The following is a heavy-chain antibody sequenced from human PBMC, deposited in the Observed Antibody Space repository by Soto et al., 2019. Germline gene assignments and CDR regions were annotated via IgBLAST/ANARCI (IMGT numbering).Heavy chain of an antibody. J-gene: IGHJ3*02. CDR1: GYTFTGYY. CDR2: INPNSGGT. Sequence: ASVKVSCKASGYTFTGYYMHWVRQAPGQGLEWMGWINPNSGGTNYAQKFQGWVTMTRDTSISTVYMELSSLRSEDTAVYYCARDGIVVVPAAMTDAFDIWGQGTIVTVSS. V-gene: IGHV1-2*04. D-gene: IGHD2-2*01. CDR3: ARDGIVVVPAAMTDAFDI.